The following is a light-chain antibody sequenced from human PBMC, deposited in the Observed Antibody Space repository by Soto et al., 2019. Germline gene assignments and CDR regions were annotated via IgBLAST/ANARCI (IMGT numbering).Light chain of an antibody. V-gene: IGKV3-20*01. Sequence: EFVLTQSPGTLSLSPGERATLSCRAIQSVRNNYLACYQQKPGQAPRLLIYDASSRATGIPDRFSGGGSGTDFTLTISRLEPEDFAVYYCQQFSSYPLTFGGGTKVDIK. CDR1: QSVRNNY. J-gene: IGKJ4*01. CDR2: DAS. CDR3: QQFSSYPLT.